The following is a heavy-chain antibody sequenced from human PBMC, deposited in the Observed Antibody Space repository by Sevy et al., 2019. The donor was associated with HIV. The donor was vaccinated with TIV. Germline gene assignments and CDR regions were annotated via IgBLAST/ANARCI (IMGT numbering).Heavy chain of an antibody. D-gene: IGHD2-21*01. CDR3: ATLRVIASAPYYFDY. CDR2: ISSGNTYT. J-gene: IGHJ4*02. Sequence: GGSLRLACAASGLIFSDYYMGWVRRAPGKGLEWVADISSGNTYTNYADSVKGRFTISRDNAKKSLYLQMNTLRAEDTAVYYCATLRVIASAPYYFDYWDQGALVTVSS. CDR1: GLIFSDYY. V-gene: IGHV3-11*06.